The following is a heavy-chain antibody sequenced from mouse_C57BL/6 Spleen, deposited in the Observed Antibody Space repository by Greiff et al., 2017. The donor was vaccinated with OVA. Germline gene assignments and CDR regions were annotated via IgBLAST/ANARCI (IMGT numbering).Heavy chain of an antibody. V-gene: IGHV5-6*01. CDR1: GFTFSSYG. CDR3: ARQDGYYAMDY. J-gene: IGHJ4*01. CDR2: ISSGGSYT. Sequence: EVQLVESGGDLVKPGGSLKLSCAASGFTFSSYGMSWVRQTPDKRLEWVATISSGGSYTYYPDSVKGRFTISRDNAKNTLYLQMSSLKSEDTAMYYCARQDGYYAMDYWGQGTSVTVSS. D-gene: IGHD2-3*01.